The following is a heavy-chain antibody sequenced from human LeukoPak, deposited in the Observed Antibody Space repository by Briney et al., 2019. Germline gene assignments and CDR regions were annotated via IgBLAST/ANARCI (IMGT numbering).Heavy chain of an antibody. CDR2: ISYDGSNK. D-gene: IGHD4-23*01. V-gene: IGHV3-30-3*01. CDR1: GFTFSSYA. CDR3: ARDQLSVLGNSNAFDI. J-gene: IGHJ3*02. Sequence: PGGSLRLSCATSGFTFSSYAMHWVRQAPGKGLEWVAVISYDGSNKYYADSVKGRFTISRDNSKNTLYLQMNSLRAEDTAVYYCARDQLSVLGNSNAFDIWGQGTMVTVSS.